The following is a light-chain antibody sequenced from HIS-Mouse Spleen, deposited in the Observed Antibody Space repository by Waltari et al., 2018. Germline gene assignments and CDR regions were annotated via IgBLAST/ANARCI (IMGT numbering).Light chain of an antibody. CDR1: QSVSSN. CDR2: GAS. J-gene: IGKJ1*01. Sequence: IVMTQSPATLSVSPGEGATLSCRPSQSVSSNLAWYQQKPGQTPRLLLYGASTRATGIPARFSGSGSGTEFTLTISSMQSEDFAVYYCQQYNNWRTWTFGQGTKVEIK. CDR3: QQYNNWRTWT. V-gene: IGKV3-15*01.